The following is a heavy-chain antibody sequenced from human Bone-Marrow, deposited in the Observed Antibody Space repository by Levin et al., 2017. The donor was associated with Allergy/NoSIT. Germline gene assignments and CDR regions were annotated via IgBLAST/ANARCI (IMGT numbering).Heavy chain of an antibody. Sequence: GESLKISCAASGFTFSDYYMSWIRQAPGKGLEWVSYISSSGSTIYYADSVKGRFTISRDNAKNSLYLQMNSLRAEDTAVYYCAREGYYYDSSGRAGEHDYWGQGTLVTVSS. J-gene: IGHJ4*02. CDR1: GFTFSDYY. CDR3: AREGYYYDSSGRAGEHDY. CDR2: ISSSGSTI. D-gene: IGHD3-22*01. V-gene: IGHV3-11*01.